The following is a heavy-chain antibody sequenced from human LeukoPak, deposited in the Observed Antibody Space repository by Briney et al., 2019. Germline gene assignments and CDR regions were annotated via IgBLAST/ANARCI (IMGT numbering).Heavy chain of an antibody. CDR3: ARRGSAVAGTGFDY. J-gene: IGHJ4*02. CDR2: IYTSGST. D-gene: IGHD6-19*01. V-gene: IGHV4-4*07. Sequence: SETLSLTCTVSGGSISSYYWSWIRQPAGKGLEWIGRIYTSGSTNYNPSLKSRVTMSVDTSKNQFSLKLSSVTAADAAVYYCARRGSAVAGTGFDYWGQGTLVTVSS. CDR1: GGSISSYY.